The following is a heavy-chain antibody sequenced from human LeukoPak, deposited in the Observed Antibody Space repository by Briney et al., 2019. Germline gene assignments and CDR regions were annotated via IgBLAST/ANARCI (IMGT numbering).Heavy chain of an antibody. V-gene: IGHV1-2*02. CDR1: GYTFTGYY. J-gene: IGHJ6*03. CDR3: ARAPTYYDILTGYYCMDV. CDR2: INPNSGGT. D-gene: IGHD3-9*01. Sequence: ASVKVSCTASGYTFTGYYMHWVRQAPGQGLEWMGWINPNSGGTNYAQKFQGRVTMTRDTSISTAYMELSRLRSDDTAVYYCARAPTYYDILTGYYCMDVWGKGTTVTVSS.